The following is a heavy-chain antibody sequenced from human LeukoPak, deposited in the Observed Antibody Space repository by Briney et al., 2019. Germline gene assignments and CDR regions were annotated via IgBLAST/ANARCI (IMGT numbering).Heavy chain of an antibody. Sequence: SETLSLTCTVSGGSISSHYWSWIRQPPGKGLEWVGYIYYSGSTNYNHSLKSRVTISVDTSKNQFSLKLSSVTAADTAVYYCASDSSIAARRGVYYYYMDVWGKGTTVTVSS. D-gene: IGHD6-6*01. CDR2: IYYSGST. CDR1: GGSISSHY. CDR3: ASDSSIAARRGVYYYYMDV. V-gene: IGHV4-59*11. J-gene: IGHJ6*03.